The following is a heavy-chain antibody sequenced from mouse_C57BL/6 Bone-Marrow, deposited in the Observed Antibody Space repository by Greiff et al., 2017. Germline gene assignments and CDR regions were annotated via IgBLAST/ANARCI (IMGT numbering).Heavy chain of an antibody. J-gene: IGHJ3*01. Sequence: QVQLKQSGAELVRPGTSVKVSCKASGYAFTNYLIEWVKQRPGQGLEWIGVINPGSGGTNYNEKFKGKATLTADKSSSTAYMQLSSLTSEDSAVYFCARKGPTGPWFAYWGQGTLVTVSA. CDR1: GYAFTNYL. CDR3: ARKGPTGPWFAY. V-gene: IGHV1-54*01. CDR2: INPGSGGT. D-gene: IGHD3-3*01.